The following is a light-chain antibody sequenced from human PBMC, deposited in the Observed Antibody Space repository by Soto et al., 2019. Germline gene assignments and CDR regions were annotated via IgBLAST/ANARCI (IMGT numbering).Light chain of an antibody. J-gene: IGLJ3*02. CDR2: GSN. Sequence: QSVLTQPPSASGAPGQRVTISCSGSTSNIGSNSVNWYQQVPGTAPRLLIYGSNQRPSGVPDRFSASKSGTSASLVISGLQSEDEASYYCAAWDDNRLVMFGGGTKLTV. V-gene: IGLV1-44*01. CDR3: AAWDDNRLVM. CDR1: TSNIGSNS.